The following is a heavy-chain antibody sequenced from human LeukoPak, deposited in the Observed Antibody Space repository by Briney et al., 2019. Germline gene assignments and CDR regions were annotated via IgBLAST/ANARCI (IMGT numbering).Heavy chain of an antibody. CDR2: ISGSGGST. CDR3: AKGGGGYGDRPFYFDY. V-gene: IGHV3-23*01. J-gene: IGHJ4*02. Sequence: GGSLRLSCAASGFTFSSYGMSWVRQAPGKGLEWVSTISGSGGSTYYADSVKGRFTISRDNSKNTLYLQMHSLRAEDTAVYYCAKGGGGYGDRPFYFDYWGQGTLVTVSS. CDR1: GFTFSSYG. D-gene: IGHD4-17*01.